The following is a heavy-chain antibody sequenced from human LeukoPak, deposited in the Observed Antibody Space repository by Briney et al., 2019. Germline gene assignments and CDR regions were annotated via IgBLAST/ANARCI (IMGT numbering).Heavy chain of an antibody. J-gene: IGHJ6*03. CDR2: ISAYNGNT. D-gene: IGHD3-22*01. CDR3: ARTSSGYYYPFYYYYYMDV. V-gene: IGHV1-18*01. Sequence: ASVKVSCKASGYTFTSYGISWVRQAPGQGLEWMGWISAYNGNTNYAQKPQGRVTMTTDTSTSTAYMELRSLRSDDTAVYYCARTSSGYYYPFYYYYYMDVWGKGTTVTISS. CDR1: GYTFTSYG.